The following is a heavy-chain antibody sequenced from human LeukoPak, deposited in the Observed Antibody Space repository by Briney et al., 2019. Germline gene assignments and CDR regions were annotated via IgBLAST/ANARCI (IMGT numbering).Heavy chain of an antibody. Sequence: SETLSLTCTVSGGSISRSSYYWGWIRQPPGKGLEWIGSIYHAGSIYYNPSLKSRVTISVDTSKNRFSLKLSSVTAADTAVYYCARHGVDYSSSWYPFDYWGQGTLVTVSS. CDR3: ARHGVDYSSSWYPFDY. V-gene: IGHV4-39*01. CDR1: GGSISRSSYY. CDR2: IYHAGSI. D-gene: IGHD6-13*01. J-gene: IGHJ4*02.